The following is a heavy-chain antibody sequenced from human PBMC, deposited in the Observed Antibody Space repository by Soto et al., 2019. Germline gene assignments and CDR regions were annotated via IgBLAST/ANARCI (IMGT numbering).Heavy chain of an antibody. Sequence: GGPLRLSCAASGFTFSSYAMSWVRQAPGKGLEWVSAISGSGGSTYYADSVKGRFTISRDNSKNTLYLQMNSLRAEDTAVYYCAKDLRPYSSGGYFDYWGQGTLVTVSS. CDR3: AKDLRPYSSGGYFDY. V-gene: IGHV3-23*01. J-gene: IGHJ4*02. CDR2: ISGSGGST. D-gene: IGHD6-19*01. CDR1: GFTFSSYA.